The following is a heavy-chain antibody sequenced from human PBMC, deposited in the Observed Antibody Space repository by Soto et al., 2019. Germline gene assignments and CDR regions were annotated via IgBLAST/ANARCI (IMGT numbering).Heavy chain of an antibody. CDR3: ARGTVTSFFDY. CDR2: IYYSGST. Sequence: SETLSLTCTVSGGSISSYYWSWIRQPPGKGLEWIGYIYYSGSTNYNPSLKSRVTISVDTSKNQFSLKLSSVTAADTAVYYCARGTVTSFFDYWGQGTLVTVSS. D-gene: IGHD4-17*01. CDR1: GGSISSYY. J-gene: IGHJ4*02. V-gene: IGHV4-59*01.